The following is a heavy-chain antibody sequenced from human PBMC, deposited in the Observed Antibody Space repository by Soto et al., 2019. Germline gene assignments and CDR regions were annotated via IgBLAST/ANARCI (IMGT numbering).Heavy chain of an antibody. J-gene: IGHJ4*02. CDR2: ISWDGETT. CDR3: ASSQGDY. Sequence: EAHLVESGGAVVQPGGSLRLSCVASGFIFDDHNMYWVRQASDQGLEWVSLISWDGETTYYADSVKGRFTISRDNSKNSLYLQINGVTTEDSALYYCASSQGDYWGQGTLVTVAS. CDR1: GFIFDDHN. V-gene: IGHV3-43*01.